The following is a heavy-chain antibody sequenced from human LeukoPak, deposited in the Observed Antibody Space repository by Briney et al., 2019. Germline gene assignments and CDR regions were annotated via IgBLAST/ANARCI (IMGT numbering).Heavy chain of an antibody. V-gene: IGHV4-4*02. Sequence: GSLRLSCAASGFTFSNAWMSWVRQPPGKGLEWIGEIYHSGSTNYNPSLKSRVTISVDKSQNQFSLKLSSVTAADTAVYYCARGFFYGGNSHAFDFWGQGTMVTVSS. CDR1: GFTFSNAW. CDR3: ARGFFYGGNSHAFDF. D-gene: IGHD4-23*01. CDR2: IYHSGST. J-gene: IGHJ3*01.